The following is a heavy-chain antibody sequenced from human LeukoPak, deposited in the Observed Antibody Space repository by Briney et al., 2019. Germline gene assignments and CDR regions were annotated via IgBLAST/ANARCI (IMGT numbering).Heavy chain of an antibody. CDR2: IIPIFGTE. CDR1: GGTLSSYA. V-gene: IGHV1-69*06. D-gene: IGHD6-13*01. Sequence: GSSVKISRKTSGGTLSSYAITRVRQSPGEGPEWMGGIIPIFGTENYAQKFQGRVTLTADKSTSTAYMELSRLRSEDTVVYYGARDSAIAAAEPYYDYAMDVWGKGTMVTVSS. CDR3: ARDSAIAAAEPYYDYAMDV. J-gene: IGHJ6*04.